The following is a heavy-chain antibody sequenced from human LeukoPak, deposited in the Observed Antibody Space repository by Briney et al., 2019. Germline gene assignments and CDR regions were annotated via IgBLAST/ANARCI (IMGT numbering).Heavy chain of an antibody. J-gene: IGHJ4*02. Sequence: GGSLRLSCAASGFTFSSYGMHWVRQAPGKGLEWVAVISYDGSNKYYADSVKGRFTISRDNSKNTLYLQMNSLRAEDTAVYYCARDRGGGSCYDYWGQGTLVTVSS. CDR3: ARDRGGGSCYDY. D-gene: IGHD2-15*01. V-gene: IGHV3-30*03. CDR1: GFTFSSYG. CDR2: ISYDGSNK.